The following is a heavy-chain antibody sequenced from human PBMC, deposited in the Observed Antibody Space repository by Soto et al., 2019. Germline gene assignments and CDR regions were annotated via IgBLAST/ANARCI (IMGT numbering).Heavy chain of an antibody. CDR3: ARVSNSGWYTPGGYFDY. CDR1: GGSISSYH. V-gene: IGHV4-59*01. D-gene: IGHD6-19*01. J-gene: IGHJ4*02. Sequence: PSETLSLTCTVSGGSISSYHWSWIRQSPGKGLEWIGYIYYSGSTNYNPSLKSRVTISVDTSKNQFSLKVSSVTAADTAVYYCARVSNSGWYTPGGYFDYWGQGTLVTVSS. CDR2: IYYSGST.